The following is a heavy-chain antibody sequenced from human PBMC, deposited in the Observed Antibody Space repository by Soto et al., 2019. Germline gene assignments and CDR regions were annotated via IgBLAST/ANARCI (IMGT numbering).Heavy chain of an antibody. CDR1: GGSFSVYY. CDR3: ARSRAVTFYYYDYGMDV. V-gene: IGHV4-34*01. Sequence: SETLSLTCAGYGGSFSVYYWSWIRQPPGKGLEWIGEINHSGSTNYNPSLKSRVTISVDTSKNQFSLKLSSVTAADTAVYYCARSRAVTFYYYDYGMDVWGQGTTVAVSS. J-gene: IGHJ6*02. D-gene: IGHD4-4*01. CDR2: INHSGST.